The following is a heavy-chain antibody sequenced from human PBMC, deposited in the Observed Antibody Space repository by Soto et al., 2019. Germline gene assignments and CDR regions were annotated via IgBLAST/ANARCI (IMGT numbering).Heavy chain of an antibody. Sequence: QVQLQESGPGLVKPSETLSLTCTVSGGSIRSYYWSWIRQLPGKGLEWIGYIYYSGSTNYNPSLKSRVTISVDTSKNQFSLKLTSVTAADTAVYYCARLPVDAFDIWGQGTMVTVSS. J-gene: IGHJ3*02. CDR2: IYYSGST. D-gene: IGHD4-4*01. CDR1: GGSIRSYY. CDR3: ARLPVDAFDI. V-gene: IGHV4-59*08.